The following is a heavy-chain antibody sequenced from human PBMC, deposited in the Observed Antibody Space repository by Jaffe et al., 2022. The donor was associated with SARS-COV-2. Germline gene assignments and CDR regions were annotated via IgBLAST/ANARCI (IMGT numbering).Heavy chain of an antibody. Sequence: EVQLVESGGGLVQPGRSLRLSCAASGFTFDDYAMHWVRQAPGKGLEWVSGISWNSGSIGYADSVKGRFTISRDNAKNSLYLQMNSLRAEDTALYYCAKAAYGSSGLDYWGQGTLVTVSS. V-gene: IGHV3-9*01. D-gene: IGHD4-17*01. CDR1: GFTFDDYA. CDR2: ISWNSGSI. CDR3: AKAAYGSSGLDY. J-gene: IGHJ4*02.